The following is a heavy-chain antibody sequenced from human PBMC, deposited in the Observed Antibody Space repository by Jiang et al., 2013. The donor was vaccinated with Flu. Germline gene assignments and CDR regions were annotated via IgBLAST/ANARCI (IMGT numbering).Heavy chain of an antibody. D-gene: IGHD6-13*01. J-gene: IGHJ4*02. CDR3: AKDLGSSWSRPLGD. CDR2: ISGSGSNT. Sequence: LQLLESGGGLVQPGGSLRLSCEASGFTFSSYAMSWVRQAPGKGLEWVSRISGSGSNTYYIDSVKGRFTVSRDSSKNMLYLQMNSLRADDTAVYYCAKDLGSSWSRPLGDWGQGTLVTVSS. V-gene: IGHV3-23*01. CDR1: GFTFSSYA.